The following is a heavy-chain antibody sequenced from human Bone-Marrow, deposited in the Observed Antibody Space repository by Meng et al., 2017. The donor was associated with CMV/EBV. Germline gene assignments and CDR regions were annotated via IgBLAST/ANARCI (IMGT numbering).Heavy chain of an antibody. CDR1: GFTFSSYA. V-gene: IGHV3-74*01. D-gene: IGHD3-10*01. Sequence: GGSLRLSCAASGFTFSSYAMSWVRQAPGKGLVWVSRLNGDGGSTNYVHSVRGRFTISRDNAKNMLYLQMNSLRAEDTAVYYCARGGGSHPDYYYGMDVWGQGTTVTVSS. CDR3: ARGGGSHPDYYYGMDV. J-gene: IGHJ6*02. CDR2: LNGDGGST.